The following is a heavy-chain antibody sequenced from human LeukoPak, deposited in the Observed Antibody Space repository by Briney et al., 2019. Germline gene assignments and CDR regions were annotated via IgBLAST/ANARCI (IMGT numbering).Heavy chain of an antibody. CDR2: IYSGGST. J-gene: IGHJ4*02. V-gene: IGHV3-53*05. CDR1: GFTVSSNY. D-gene: IGHD4-17*01. CDR3: ARQTVTTSLSTFDY. Sequence: GGSLRLSCAASGFTVSSNYMSWVRQAPGKGLEWVSVIYSGGSTYYADSVKGRFTISRDNAKNSLYLQMNSLRAEDTALYYCARQTVTTSLSTFDYWGQGTLVTVSS.